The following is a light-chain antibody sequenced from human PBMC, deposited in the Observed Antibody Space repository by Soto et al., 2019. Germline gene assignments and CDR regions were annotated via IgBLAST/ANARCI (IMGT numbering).Light chain of an antibody. Sequence: DIQMTQSPPTLSASVGDRVTITCRASQTINNWLAWYQQKPGKAPNLLIYDASSLQTGVPSRFSGSGSGTDFTLTISSLQPEDFATYYCQQSYSTPPSFGQGTKVEIK. CDR2: DAS. CDR3: QQSYSTPPS. J-gene: IGKJ1*01. V-gene: IGKV1-39*01. CDR1: QTINNW.